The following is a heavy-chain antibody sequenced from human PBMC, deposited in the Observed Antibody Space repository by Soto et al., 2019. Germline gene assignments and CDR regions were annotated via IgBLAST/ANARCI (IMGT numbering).Heavy chain of an antibody. CDR1: GFTFSSYG. CDR3: AKDLTPYDFWSGWDY. D-gene: IGHD3-3*01. CDR2: ISYDGSNK. V-gene: IGHV3-30*18. Sequence: QVQLVESGGGVVQPGRSLRLSCAASGFTFSSYGMHWVRQAPGKGLEWVAVISYDGSNKNYADSVKGRFTISRDNSKNTLYLQMNSLRAEDTAVYYCAKDLTPYDFWSGWDYWGQGTLVTVSS. J-gene: IGHJ4*02.